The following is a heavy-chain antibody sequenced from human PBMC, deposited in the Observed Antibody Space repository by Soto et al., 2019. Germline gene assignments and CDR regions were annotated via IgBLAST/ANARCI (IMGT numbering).Heavy chain of an antibody. D-gene: IGHD2-15*01. CDR2: FSSGGGGT. J-gene: IGHJ4*02. Sequence: EVQLLESGGGLLQPGGSLRLSCTASGFTFSNYAMSWVRQAPGKGLEWVSTFSSGGGGTYYADSVKGRFTISRDNSKNTLSLQMNSLRAEDTAVYYCTKANRYCSGANCFTFDYWGLGTLVTASS. V-gene: IGHV3-23*01. CDR1: GFTFSNYA. CDR3: TKANRYCSGANCFTFDY.